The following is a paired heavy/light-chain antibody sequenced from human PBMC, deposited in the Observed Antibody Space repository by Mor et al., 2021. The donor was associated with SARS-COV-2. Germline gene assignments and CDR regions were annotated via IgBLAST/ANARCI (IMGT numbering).Light chain of an antibody. CDR3: QQYNSWPRPLT. J-gene: IGKJ4*01. CDR2: GAS. CDR1: QSVSNN. V-gene: IGKV3-15*01. Sequence: ETVMTQSPATLSVSPGERATLSCRASQSVSNNLAWYQQKPGQAPRLLIYGASTRATGIAARFSGSGSGTDFTLTISSLQSEDFAVYYCQQYNSWPRPLTFGGGTKLEIK.
Heavy chain of an antibody. D-gene: IGHD6-13*01. CDR2: INQDGTET. V-gene: IGHV3-7*01. CDR1: QFTFSPFW. CDR3: ATDGSSHVAYYY. J-gene: IGHJ6*02. Sequence: EVQLVESGGGLVQPGGSLRLSCTASQFTFSPFWMTWVRQAPGKGLEWVATINQDGTETYYVDSVKGRFTISRDNAKNSLFLQLSSLRGDDTALYYCATDGSSHVAYYYWGQGTTVTVSS.